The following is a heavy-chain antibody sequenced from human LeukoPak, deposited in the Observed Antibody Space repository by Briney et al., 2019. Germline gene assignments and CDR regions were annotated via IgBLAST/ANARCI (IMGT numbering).Heavy chain of an antibody. CDR3: AKDSGGEFYYYYYYMDV. V-gene: IGHV3-33*06. J-gene: IGHJ6*03. Sequence: GGSLRLSCAASGFTFSSYGMHWVRQAPGKGLEWVAVIWYDGSNKYYADSVKGRFTISRDNSKNTLYLHMNSLRAEDTAVYYCAKDSGGEFYYYYYYMDVWGKGTTVTVSS. D-gene: IGHD3-10*01. CDR1: GFTFSSYG. CDR2: IWYDGSNK.